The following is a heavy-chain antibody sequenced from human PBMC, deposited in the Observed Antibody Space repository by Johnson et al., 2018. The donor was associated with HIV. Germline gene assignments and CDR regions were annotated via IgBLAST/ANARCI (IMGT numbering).Heavy chain of an antibody. CDR2: IYSDGST. Sequence: EKLVESGGGVVQPGRSLRLSCAASGFTFSSYAMHWVRQAPGKGLEWVSVIYSDGSTYYADSVKGRFSISRDNSKNTLYLQMNSLRAEDTAVYYCARERGDNVRGLLGLRWAMWG. CDR3: ARERGDNVRGLLGLRWAM. D-gene: IGHD3-10*02. J-gene: IGHJ1*01. V-gene: IGHV3-66*01. CDR1: GFTFSSYA.